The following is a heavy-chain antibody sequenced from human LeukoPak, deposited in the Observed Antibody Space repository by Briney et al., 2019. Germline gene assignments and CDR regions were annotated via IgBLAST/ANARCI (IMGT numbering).Heavy chain of an antibody. CDR3: ARGPGIVATIRGFDY. V-gene: IGHV4-34*01. J-gene: IGHJ4*02. CDR2: INHSGST. CDR1: GGSFSGYY. Sequence: PSETLSLTCAVYGGSFSGYYWSWIRQPPGKGLEWIGEINHSGSTNYNPSLKSRVTISVDTSKNQFSLKLSSVTAADTAVYYCARGPGIVATIRGFDYWGQGTLVTVSS. D-gene: IGHD5-12*01.